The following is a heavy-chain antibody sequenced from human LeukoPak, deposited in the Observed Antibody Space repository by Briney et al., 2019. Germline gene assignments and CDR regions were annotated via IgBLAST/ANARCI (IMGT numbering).Heavy chain of an antibody. V-gene: IGHV3-20*04. CDR1: GFTFDDYG. Sequence: GGSLRLSCAASGFTFDDYGMSWVRQAPGKGLEWVSGINWNGGSTGYADSAKGRFTISRDNAKNSLYLQMNSLRAEDTALYYCARAYCSGGSCSYYFDYWGQGTLVTVSS. CDR2: INWNGGST. CDR3: ARAYCSGGSCSYYFDY. D-gene: IGHD2-15*01. J-gene: IGHJ4*02.